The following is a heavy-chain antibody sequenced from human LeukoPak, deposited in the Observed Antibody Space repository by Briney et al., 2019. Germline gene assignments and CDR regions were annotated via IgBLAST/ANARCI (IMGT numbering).Heavy chain of an antibody. Sequence: GGSLRLSCAASGFTFSSYSMNWVRQAPGKGLEWVSYISSSSSTIYYADSVKGRFTISRDNAKNSLYLQMNSQRAEDTAVYYRARVYYDILTGYYEDYWGQGTLVTVSS. V-gene: IGHV3-48*04. D-gene: IGHD3-9*01. J-gene: IGHJ4*02. CDR3: ARVYYDILTGYYEDY. CDR1: GFTFSSYS. CDR2: ISSSSSTI.